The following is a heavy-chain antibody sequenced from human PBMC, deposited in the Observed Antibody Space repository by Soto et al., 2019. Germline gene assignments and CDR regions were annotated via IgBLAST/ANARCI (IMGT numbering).Heavy chain of an antibody. D-gene: IGHD3-22*01. V-gene: IGHV4-4*02. CDR3: ARAAYYYDSSGYLSGDYFDY. Sequence: QVQLQESGPGLVKPSGTLSLTCAVSGGSISSSNWWSWVRQPPGKGLEWIGEIYHSGSTNYNPSLKRRLTISVDKSQNQFSLKLSSVPAADTAVYYCARAAYYYDSSGYLSGDYFDYWGQGTLVTVSS. CDR2: IYHSGST. J-gene: IGHJ4*02. CDR1: GGSISSSNW.